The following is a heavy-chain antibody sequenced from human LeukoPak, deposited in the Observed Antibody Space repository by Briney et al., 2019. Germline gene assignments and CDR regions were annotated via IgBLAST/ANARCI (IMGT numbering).Heavy chain of an antibody. CDR1: GGSISSYY. Sequence: SETLSLTCTVSGGSISSYYWSWIRQPAGKGLEWIGRIYTSGSTNYNPSLKSRVTMSVDTSKNQFSLKLSSVTAADTAVYYCASTPDPGAPVDTAMDNDGVIDYWGQGTLVTVSS. J-gene: IGHJ4*02. V-gene: IGHV4-4*07. D-gene: IGHD5-18*01. CDR2: IYTSGST. CDR3: ASTPDPGAPVDTAMDNDGVIDY.